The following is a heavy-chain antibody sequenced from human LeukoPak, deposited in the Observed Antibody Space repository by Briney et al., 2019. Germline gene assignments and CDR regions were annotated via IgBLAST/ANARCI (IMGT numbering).Heavy chain of an antibody. J-gene: IGHJ4*02. CDR1: VYFLSSGYY. Sequence: SETLSLTRPVSVYFLSSGYYWGWIRQPPGKGLEWIGSFYHSESIYYNPSLKRRVTISVDTSQNQFSLKVKSVTAADTAVYFCASYFNYYSWTFLGYFDSWGQGTLVTVSS. D-gene: IGHD3-3*01. CDR3: ASYFNYYSWTFLGYFDS. V-gene: IGHV4-38-2*01. CDR2: FYHSESI.